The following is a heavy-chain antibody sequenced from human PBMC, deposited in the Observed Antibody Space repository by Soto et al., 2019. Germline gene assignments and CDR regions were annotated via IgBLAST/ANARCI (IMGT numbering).Heavy chain of an antibody. Sequence: GWSLRLSCAASGFTFSSYSMNWVRQAPGKGLEWVSSISSSSSYIYYADSLKGRFTISRDNAKNSLYLQMNSLRAEDTAVYYCASTHSGIDYIWGSYIPGAFDIWGQGTMVTVSS. V-gene: IGHV3-21*01. CDR1: GFTFSSYS. J-gene: IGHJ3*02. CDR3: ASTHSGIDYIWGSYIPGAFDI. D-gene: IGHD3-16*01. CDR2: ISSSSSYI.